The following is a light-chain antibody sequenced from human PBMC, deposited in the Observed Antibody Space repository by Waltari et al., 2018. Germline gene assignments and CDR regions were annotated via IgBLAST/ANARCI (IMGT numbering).Light chain of an antibody. CDR2: WAS. CDR1: QSVLYNSNNKNY. Sequence: DIVMTQSPDSLAVSLGERATINCKSSQSVLYNSNNKNYLAWYQQKPGQPPKLLIYWASTRESRVPDRFSGSGSGTDFTLTVSSLQAEDVAVYYCQQYYTTPFTFGPGTKVDI. V-gene: IGKV4-1*01. J-gene: IGKJ3*01. CDR3: QQYYTTPFT.